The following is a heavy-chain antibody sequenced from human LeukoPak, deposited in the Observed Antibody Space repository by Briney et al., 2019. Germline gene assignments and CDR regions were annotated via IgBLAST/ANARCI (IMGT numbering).Heavy chain of an antibody. CDR2: ISSTSSYI. D-gene: IGHD6-19*01. CDR1: GFALSHYS. V-gene: IGHV3-21*05. J-gene: IGHJ4*02. Sequence: GGSLRLSCAASGFALSHYSMNWVRQAPGKGLEWVSYISSTSSYINYADSVKGRFTISRDNAKNSLFLQMNSLRAEDTAVYYCARVSQWLVPYWGQGTLVTVSS. CDR3: ARVSQWLVPY.